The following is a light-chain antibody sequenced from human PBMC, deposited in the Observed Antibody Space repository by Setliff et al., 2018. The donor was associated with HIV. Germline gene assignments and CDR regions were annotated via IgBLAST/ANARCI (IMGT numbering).Light chain of an antibody. J-gene: IGLJ1*01. CDR2: VNS. CDR3: QSYDSSLSGYV. CDR1: SSNIGAGYD. V-gene: IGLV1-40*01. Sequence: SVSGAPGQRVTISCTGSSSNIGAGYDVHWYQQLLGTAPKLLIYVNSNRPSGVPDRFSGSKSGTSASLAITGLQAEDEADYYCQSYDSSLSGYVFGTGTKVTV.